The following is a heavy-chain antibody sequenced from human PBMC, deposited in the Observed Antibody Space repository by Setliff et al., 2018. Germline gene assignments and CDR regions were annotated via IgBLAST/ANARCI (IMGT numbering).Heavy chain of an antibody. Sequence: SETLSLTCTVSGDSIINYYWSWIRQPPGKGLEWIGNIYSSGSTNYNPSLKSRVTISVDTSKNQFSLNLTSATAADTAVYYCARVLYDYSFESWGQGTLVTVSS. J-gene: IGHJ4*02. V-gene: IGHV4-4*08. CDR3: ARVLYDYSFES. CDR1: GDSIINYY. D-gene: IGHD4-4*01. CDR2: IYSSGST.